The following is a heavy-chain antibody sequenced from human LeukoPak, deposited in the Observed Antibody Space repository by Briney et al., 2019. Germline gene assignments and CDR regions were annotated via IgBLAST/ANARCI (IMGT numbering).Heavy chain of an antibody. D-gene: IGHD5-18*01. V-gene: IGHV4-59*01. CDR2: IYYSGST. J-gene: IGHJ4*02. Sequence: SETLSLTCTVSGGAISSYYWSWVRQPPGKGLEWIGYIYYSGSTNYNPSLKSRVTISVDTSKNQFSLKVSSVTAADTAVYYCARDRWLGYWGQGTLVTVSS. CDR3: ARDRWLGY. CDR1: GGAISSYY.